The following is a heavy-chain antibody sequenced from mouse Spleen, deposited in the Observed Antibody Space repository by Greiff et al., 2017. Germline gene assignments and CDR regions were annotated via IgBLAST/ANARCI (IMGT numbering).Heavy chain of an antibody. CDR1: GYTFTSYW. Sequence: QVQLQQPGAELVRPGTSVKLSCKASGYTFTSYWMHWVKQRPGQGLEWIGVIDPSDSYTNYNQKFKGKATLTVDTSSSTAYMQLSSLTSEDSAVYYCAREDGNYSYWYFDVWGAGTTVTVSS. J-gene: IGHJ1*01. D-gene: IGHD2-1*01. CDR2: IDPSDSYT. CDR3: AREDGNYSYWYFDV. V-gene: IGHV1-59*01.